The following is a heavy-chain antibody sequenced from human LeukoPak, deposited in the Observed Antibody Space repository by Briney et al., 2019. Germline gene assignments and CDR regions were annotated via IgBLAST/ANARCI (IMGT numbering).Heavy chain of an antibody. CDR3: ARGRYCGY. CDR1: GFTFSSYS. V-gene: IGHV3-7*01. J-gene: IGHJ4*02. CDR2: IKQDGSEK. Sequence: GGSLRLSCAASGFTFSSYSMSWVRQAPGKGLEWVANIKQDGSEKYYVDSVKGRFTISRDNAKNSLYLQMNSLRAEDTAVYYCARGRYCGYWGQGTLVTVSS. D-gene: IGHD2-21*02.